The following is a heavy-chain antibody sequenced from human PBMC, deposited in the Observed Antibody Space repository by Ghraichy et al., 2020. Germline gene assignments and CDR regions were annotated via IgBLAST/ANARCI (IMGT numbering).Heavy chain of an antibody. Sequence: GESLNISCVASGFTFNNYAMNWVRQAPGKGLQWVSAISGSGGSTYHADSVAGRFTISRDNSKNTLYLQMNSLRAEDTALYYCAKDCMGIAARPKCQPYWVQVTLVPVSS. V-gene: IGHV3-23*01. CDR3: AKDCMGIAARPKCQPY. CDR1: GFTFNNYA. J-gene: IGHJ4*02. D-gene: IGHD6-6*01. CDR2: ISGSGGST.